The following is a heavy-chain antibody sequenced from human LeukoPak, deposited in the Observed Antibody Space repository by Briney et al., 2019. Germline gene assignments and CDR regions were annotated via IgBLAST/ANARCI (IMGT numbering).Heavy chain of an antibody. D-gene: IGHD5-12*01. CDR3: ARGGYSGYDSRRVLGEFDP. V-gene: IGHV4-38-2*02. Sequence: PSQTLSLTCTVSGYSISSGYYWGWIRQPPGKGLEWIGSIYHSGSTHYSPSIKSRVTISVDTSKNQFSLKLTSVTAADTAVCYCARGGYSGYDSRRVLGEFDPWGQGTLVTVSS. CDR2: IYHSGST. J-gene: IGHJ5*02. CDR1: GYSISSGYY.